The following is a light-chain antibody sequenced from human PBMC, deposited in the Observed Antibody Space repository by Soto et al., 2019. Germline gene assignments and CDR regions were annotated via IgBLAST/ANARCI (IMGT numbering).Light chain of an antibody. V-gene: IGKV3-15*01. Sequence: EIVMTQSTDTLSVSPGERATLSCRASQSVSSNLAWYQQKPGQAPRLLIYGASTRATGIPARFSGSGSGTEFTLTISSLQPEDFATYYCQQLNSYPALPFCGGGNVDI. CDR3: QQLNSYPALP. CDR1: QSVSSN. J-gene: IGKJ4*01. CDR2: GAS.